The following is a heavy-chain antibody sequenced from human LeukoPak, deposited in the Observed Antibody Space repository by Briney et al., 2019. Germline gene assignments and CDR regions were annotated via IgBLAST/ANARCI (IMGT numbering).Heavy chain of an antibody. V-gene: IGHV5-51*01. CDR1: GYSFTSYW. CDR3: ARGLLLWFGEAPGSDYFDY. CDR2: IYPGDSDT. J-gene: IGHJ4*02. Sequence: GESLKISCKGSGYSFTSYWIGWVRQMPGKGLEWMGIIYPGDSDTRYSPSFQGQVTISADKSISTAYLQWSSLKASDTAMYYCARGLLLWFGEAPGSDYFDYWGRGTLVTVSS. D-gene: IGHD3-10*01.